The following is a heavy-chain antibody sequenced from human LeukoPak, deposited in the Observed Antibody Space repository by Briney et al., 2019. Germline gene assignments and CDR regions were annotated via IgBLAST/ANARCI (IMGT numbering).Heavy chain of an antibody. CDR1: GFSVSSNA. V-gene: IGHV3-23*01. CDR2: MSAAGGST. CDR3: AKWGTGIPFDY. Sequence: GGSLILSCAASGFSVSSNAMSWVRQAPGKAPDWVSGMSAAGGSTYYADSVKGRFTISRDNSKNTLYLQMNSLRAEDTAVYYCAKWGTGIPFDYWGQGTLVTVS. D-gene: IGHD3-16*01. J-gene: IGHJ4*02.